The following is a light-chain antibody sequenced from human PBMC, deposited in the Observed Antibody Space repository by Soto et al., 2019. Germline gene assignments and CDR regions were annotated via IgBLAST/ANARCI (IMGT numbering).Light chain of an antibody. V-gene: IGKV3-20*01. CDR2: AAS. CDR3: QQYGSSPRT. J-gene: IGKJ1*01. Sequence: EIVLTQSPGTLSLSPGERATLSCRASQSVLSNYLAWFQQKPGQAPRLLIYAASSRATGIPDRFSGSGSGTDFTLTITRLEPEDFVVYYCQQYGSSPRTFGQGTKVEI. CDR1: QSVLSNY.